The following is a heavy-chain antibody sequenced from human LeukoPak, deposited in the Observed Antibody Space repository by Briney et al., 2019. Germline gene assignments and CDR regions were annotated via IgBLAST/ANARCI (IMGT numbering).Heavy chain of an antibody. J-gene: IGHJ4*02. V-gene: IGHV3-30*18. CDR2: ISYDGSNK. CDR1: GFTFSSYG. CDR3: AKDSRRYCSSTSCYTTDY. Sequence: PGGSLRPSCAASGFTFSSYGMHWVRQAPGKGLEWVAVISYDGSNKYYADSVKGRFTISRDNSKNTLYLQMNSLRAEDTAVYYCAKDSRRYCSSTSCYTTDYWGQGTLVTVSS. D-gene: IGHD2-2*02.